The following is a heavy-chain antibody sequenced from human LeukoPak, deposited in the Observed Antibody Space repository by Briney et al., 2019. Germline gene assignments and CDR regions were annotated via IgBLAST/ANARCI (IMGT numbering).Heavy chain of an antibody. CDR1: VGSFSGYY. CDR3: AREAGRITMVRGVFRY. CDR2: INHSGST. Sequence: PSETLSLTCAVYVGSFSGYYWSWIRQPPGKGLEWIGEINHSGSTNYNPSLKSRVTISVDTSKNQFSLKLSSVTAADTAVYYCAREAGRITMVRGVFRYWGQGTLVTVSS. D-gene: IGHD3-10*01. J-gene: IGHJ4*02. V-gene: IGHV4-34*01.